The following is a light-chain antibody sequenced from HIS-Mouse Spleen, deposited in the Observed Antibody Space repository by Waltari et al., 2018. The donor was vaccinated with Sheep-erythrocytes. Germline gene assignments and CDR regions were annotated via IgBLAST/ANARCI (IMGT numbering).Light chain of an antibody. J-gene: IGKJ4*01. CDR3: QQSYSTPPT. CDR1: QSISSY. V-gene: IGKV1-39*01. CDR2: AAS. Sequence: DIQMTQSPSSLSASVGDRVTITCRASQSISSYLNWYQQKPGKAPELLIYAASSLQSGVPSRFSGSGSGTDFTLTISSLQPEDFATYYCQQSYSTPPTFGGGTK.